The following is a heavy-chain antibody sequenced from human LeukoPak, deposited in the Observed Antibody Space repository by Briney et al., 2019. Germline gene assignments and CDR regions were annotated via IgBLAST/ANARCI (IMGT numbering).Heavy chain of an antibody. CDR1: GFTFSSYW. J-gene: IGHJ4*02. CDR3: ARVRRYCSGGSYYSLGYFDY. D-gene: IGHD2-15*01. V-gene: IGHV3-7*01. CDR2: IKQDGSEK. Sequence: GGSLRLSCAASGFTFSSYWMSWVRQAPGKGLEWVANIKQDGSEKYYVDSVKGRFTISRENAKSSLYLQMNSLRAGDTAVYYCARVRRYCSGGSYYSLGYFDYWGQGTLVTVSS.